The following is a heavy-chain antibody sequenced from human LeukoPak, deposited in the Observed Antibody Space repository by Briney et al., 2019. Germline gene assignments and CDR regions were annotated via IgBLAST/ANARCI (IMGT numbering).Heavy chain of an antibody. V-gene: IGHV4-34*01. CDR1: GGSFSGYY. J-gene: IGHJ5*02. D-gene: IGHD6-13*01. Sequence: SETLSLTCAVYGGSFSGYYWSWIRQPPGKGLEWIGEINHSGSTNYNPSLKSRVTISVDTSKNQFSLKLSSVTAADTAVYYCARHGWGYSSSWYNPPRRYNWFDPWGQGTLVTVSS. CDR3: ARHGWGYSSSWYNPPRRYNWFDP. CDR2: INHSGST.